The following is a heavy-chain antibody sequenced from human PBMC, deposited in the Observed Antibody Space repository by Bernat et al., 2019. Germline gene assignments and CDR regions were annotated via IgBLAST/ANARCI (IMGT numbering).Heavy chain of an antibody. V-gene: IGHV3-15*01. Sequence: EVQLVESGGGLVKPGGSLRLSCAASGFTFSNAWMSWVRQAPGKGLEWVGRIKSKTDGGTADYAAPVKGRFTISRDDSKNTLYLQMNSLKTEDTAVYYCTTESGLLRYCDWLFFDYWGQGTLVTVSS. CDR1: GFTFSNAW. D-gene: IGHD3-9*01. CDR2: IKSKTDGGTA. J-gene: IGHJ4*02. CDR3: TTESGLLRYCDWLFFDY.